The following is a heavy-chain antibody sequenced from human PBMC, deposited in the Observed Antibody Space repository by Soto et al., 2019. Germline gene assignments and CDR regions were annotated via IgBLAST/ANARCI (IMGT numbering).Heavy chain of an antibody. CDR1: GGSISSYY. CDR3: AREDSNWFDP. J-gene: IGHJ5*02. CDR2: IYYSGST. Sequence: QVQLQESGPGLVKPSEPLSLTCTVSGGSISSYYWSWIRQPPGKGLEWIGYIYYSGSTNYNPSLQSRVTISVDTSKNQFSLKLSSVNAADTAVYYCAREDSNWFDPWGQGTLVTVSS. V-gene: IGHV4-59*01.